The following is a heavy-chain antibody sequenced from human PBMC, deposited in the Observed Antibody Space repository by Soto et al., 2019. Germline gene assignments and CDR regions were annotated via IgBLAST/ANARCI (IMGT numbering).Heavy chain of an antibody. CDR3: VREGINYGMDV. J-gene: IGHJ6*02. V-gene: IGHV3-33*01. D-gene: IGHD1-20*01. CDR1: GITFSNYG. Sequence: QVQLVESGGGVVQPGRSLRLSCAASGITFSNYGMHWVRQAPGKGLEWVAVIWYDGSNKYYAESVKGRFTISRDNSKNTLYLQMNSLRVEDTAVYYCVREGINYGMDVWGQGTTVTVSS. CDR2: IWYDGSNK.